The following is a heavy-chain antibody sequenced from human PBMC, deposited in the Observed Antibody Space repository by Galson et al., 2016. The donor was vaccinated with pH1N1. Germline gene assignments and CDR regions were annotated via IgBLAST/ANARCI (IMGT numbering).Heavy chain of an antibody. CDR3: ARDRRPFGDYSQEFEN. Sequence: SLRLSCAASGFTFRSYAMSWVRQAPGKGLEWVSSLSNNGGSTFYANSVKGRFTISRDNSKNILYLQMKSLRAENTALYFCARDRRPFGDYSQEFENWGQGTLVVVSS. CDR1: GFTFRSYA. CDR2: LSNNGGST. D-gene: IGHD4-11*01. V-gene: IGHV3-23*01. J-gene: IGHJ4*02.